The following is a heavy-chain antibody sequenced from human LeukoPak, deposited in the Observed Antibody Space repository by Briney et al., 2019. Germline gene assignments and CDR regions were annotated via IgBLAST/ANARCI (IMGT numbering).Heavy chain of an antibody. CDR2: INPSVGTT. Sequence: ASVKVSCKASGYTFTSSYMHWVRQAPGQGLEWMGVINPSVGTTSYAQKFQGRVTMTRDTSTSTVYMELSSLRSEDMAVYYCARDHSGSQHWFDPWGQGTLVTVSS. J-gene: IGHJ5*02. V-gene: IGHV1-46*01. CDR3: ARDHSGSQHWFDP. D-gene: IGHD1-26*01. CDR1: GYTFTSSY.